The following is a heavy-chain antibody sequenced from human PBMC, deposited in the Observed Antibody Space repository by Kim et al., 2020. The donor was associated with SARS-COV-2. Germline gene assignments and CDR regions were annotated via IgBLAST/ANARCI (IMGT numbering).Heavy chain of an antibody. CDR3: ARDRAGGKRIWRNYYYYMDV. V-gene: IGHV3-11*06. D-gene: IGHD2-15*01. Sequence: RFTISRDNAKNSLYLQMNSLRAEDTAAYYCARDRAGGKRIWRNYYYYMDVWGKGTTVTVSS. J-gene: IGHJ6*03.